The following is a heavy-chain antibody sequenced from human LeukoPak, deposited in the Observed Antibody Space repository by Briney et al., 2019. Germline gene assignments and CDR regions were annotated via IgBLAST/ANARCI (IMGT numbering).Heavy chain of an antibody. CDR3: ARCAWDDYVCGSYRYSGYYGMDV. CDR2: INHSGST. J-gene: IGHJ6*04. D-gene: IGHD3-16*02. V-gene: IGHV4-34*01. Sequence: SETLSLTCAVYGGSFSGYYWSWIRQPPGKGLEWIGEINHSGSTNYNPSLKSRVTISVDTSKNQFCLKLSSVTAADTAVYYCARCAWDDYVCGSYRYSGYYGMDVWGKGTTVTVSS. CDR1: GGSFSGYY.